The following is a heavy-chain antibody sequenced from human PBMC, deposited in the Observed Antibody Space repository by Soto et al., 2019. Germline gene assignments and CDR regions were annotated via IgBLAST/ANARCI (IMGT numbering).Heavy chain of an antibody. V-gene: IGHV3-53*01. CDR2: IYSDGRT. CDR1: GFTVSGNY. CDR3: ARGAPVAGLDY. Sequence: LRLPWPASGFTVSGNYMNWVRQGPGKGLEWVSVIYSDGRTYFAGSVKGGFAISRDDSKNTVYLQMNSLRAEDTAVYFCARGAPVAGLDYWGQGILVTVSS. J-gene: IGHJ4*02. D-gene: IGHD6-19*01.